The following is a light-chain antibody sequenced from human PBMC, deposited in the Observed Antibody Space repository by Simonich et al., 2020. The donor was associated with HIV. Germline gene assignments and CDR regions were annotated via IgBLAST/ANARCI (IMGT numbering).Light chain of an antibody. Sequence: EIVLTQSPGTLSLSPGERATLSCRSSLSVDSSFVAWYQQKPGLAPRLLMSDASSRATGIPDRFSGSGSGTDFTLTISRLEPEDFAVYYCQQYGRSPLTFGGGTKVEI. V-gene: IGKV3D-20*01. J-gene: IGKJ4*01. CDR2: DAS. CDR1: LSVDSSF. CDR3: QQYGRSPLT.